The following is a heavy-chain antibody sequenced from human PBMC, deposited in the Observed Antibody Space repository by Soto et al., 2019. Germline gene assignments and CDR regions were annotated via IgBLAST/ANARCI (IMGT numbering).Heavy chain of an antibody. J-gene: IGHJ5*02. CDR2: ISAYNGNT. D-gene: IGHD2-15*01. V-gene: IGHV1-18*01. CDR3: ARDQAAEAAIPKTWFDP. Sequence: ASVKVSCKASGYTFTSYGISWVRQAPGQGLEWMGWISAYNGNTNYAQKLQGRVTMTTDTSTSTAYMELRSLRSDDTAVYYCARDQAAEAAIPKTWFDPWGQGTLVTVSS. CDR1: GYTFTSYG.